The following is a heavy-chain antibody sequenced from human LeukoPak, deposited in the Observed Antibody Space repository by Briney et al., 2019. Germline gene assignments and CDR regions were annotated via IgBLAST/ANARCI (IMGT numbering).Heavy chain of an antibody. D-gene: IGHD3-9*01. CDR3: AREGPANYDILTGYYNAVYFDY. V-gene: IGHV3-66*01. CDR2: IYSGGST. CDR1: GFTVSSNY. Sequence: GGSLRLSCAASGFTVSSNYMSWVRQAPGKGLEWVSVIYSGGSTYYADSMKGRFTISRDNSKNTLYLQMNSLRAEDTAVYYCAREGPANYDILTGYYNAVYFDYWGQGTLVTVSS. J-gene: IGHJ4*02.